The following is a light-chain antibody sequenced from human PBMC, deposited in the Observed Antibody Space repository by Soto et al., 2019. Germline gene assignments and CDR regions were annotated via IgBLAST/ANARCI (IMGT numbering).Light chain of an antibody. CDR2: GNT. CDR1: SSNIGAGYD. Sequence: QSVLTQPPSVSGAPGPRVTISFTGSSSNIGAGYDVHWYQQLPGRAPKLLIYGNTNRPSGVPDRFSGSKSGTSASLAITGLQAEDEADYYCLSFDNSLSVVVGGGTKLTVL. V-gene: IGLV1-40*01. CDR3: LSFDNSLSVV. J-gene: IGLJ2*01.